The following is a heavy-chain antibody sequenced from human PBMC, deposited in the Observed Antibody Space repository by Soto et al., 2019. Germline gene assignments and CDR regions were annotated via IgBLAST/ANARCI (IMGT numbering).Heavy chain of an antibody. V-gene: IGHV4-61*01. J-gene: IGHJ5*02. Sequence: SETLSLTCTVSGGSVSSGSYYWSWIRQPPGKGLEWIGYIYYSGSTNYNPSLKSRVTISVDTSKNQFSLKLSSVTAADTAVYYCARRQRVVVAAPINWFDPWGQGTLVTVSS. CDR1: GGSVSSGSYY. CDR2: IYYSGST. CDR3: ARRQRVVVAAPINWFDP. D-gene: IGHD2-15*01.